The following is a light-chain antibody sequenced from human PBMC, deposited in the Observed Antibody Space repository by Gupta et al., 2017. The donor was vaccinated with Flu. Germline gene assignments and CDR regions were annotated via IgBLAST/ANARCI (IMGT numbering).Light chain of an antibody. CDR3: QQYKNWPPYS. Sequence: EIVMTQSPATLSVSPVERATLSCRASQSVSSNLAWYQQKPGQAPRLLIYGASTRATGMPARCSGSGSGTEFTITIKSLQSEDFAMYYCQQYKNWPPYSFGQGTKVEI. V-gene: IGKV3-15*01. CDR1: QSVSSN. J-gene: IGKJ2*03. CDR2: GAS.